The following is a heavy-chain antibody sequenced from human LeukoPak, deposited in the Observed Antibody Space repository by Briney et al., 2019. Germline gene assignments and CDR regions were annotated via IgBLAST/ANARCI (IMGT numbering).Heavy chain of an antibody. Sequence: GGSLRLSCAASGFTFSSYAMSWVRQAPGKGLEWVSAISGSGGSTYYADSVKGRFTISRDNSKNTLYLQMNSLRAEDTAVYYCAKDPALSDCSSTSGLNYWGQGTLVTVSS. CDR1: GFTFSSYA. V-gene: IGHV3-23*01. CDR2: ISGSGGST. D-gene: IGHD2-2*01. J-gene: IGHJ4*02. CDR3: AKDPALSDCSSTSGLNY.